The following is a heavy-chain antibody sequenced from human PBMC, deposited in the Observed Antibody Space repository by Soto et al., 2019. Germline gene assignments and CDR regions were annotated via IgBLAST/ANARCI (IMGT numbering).Heavy chain of an antibody. D-gene: IGHD6-6*01. CDR1: GFTFSSYG. J-gene: IGHJ5*02. Sequence: GSLRLSCAASGFTFSSYGMHWVRQAPGKGLEWVAVISYDGSNKYYADSVKGRFTISRDNSKNTLYLQMNSLRAEDTAVYYCASRRSNWFDPWGQGTLVTVSS. V-gene: IGHV3-30*03. CDR2: ISYDGSNK. CDR3: ASRRSNWFDP.